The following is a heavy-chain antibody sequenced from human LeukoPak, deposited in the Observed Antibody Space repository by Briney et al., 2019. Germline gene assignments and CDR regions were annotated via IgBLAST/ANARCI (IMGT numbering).Heavy chain of an antibody. J-gene: IGHJ4*02. CDR1: GFTFSSYG. CDR3: AKPPKGLLGLLDY. V-gene: IGHV3-30*18. CDR2: ISYDGSNK. Sequence: GGSLRLSCAASGFTFSSYGMHWVRQAPGKGLEWVAVISYDGSNKYYADSVKGRFTISRDNSKNTLYLQMNSLRAEDTAVYYCAKPPKGLLGLLDYWGQGTLATVSS. D-gene: IGHD2-21*01.